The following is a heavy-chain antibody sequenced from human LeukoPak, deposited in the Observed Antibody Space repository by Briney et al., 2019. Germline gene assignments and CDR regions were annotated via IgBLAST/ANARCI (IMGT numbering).Heavy chain of an antibody. J-gene: IGHJ4*02. CDR1: GGSISSSSYY. CDR2: IYYSGST. V-gene: IGHV4-39*01. Sequence: SETLSLTCTVSGGSISSSSYYWGWIRQPPGKGLEWIGSIYYSGSTYYNPSLKCRVTISVDTSKNQFSLKLSSVTAADTAVYYCARSLNWGSGYYFDYRGQGTLVTVSS. D-gene: IGHD7-27*01. CDR3: ARSLNWGSGYYFDY.